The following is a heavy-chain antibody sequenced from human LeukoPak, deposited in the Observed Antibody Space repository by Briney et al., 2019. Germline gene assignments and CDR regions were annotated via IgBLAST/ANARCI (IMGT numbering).Heavy chain of an antibody. V-gene: IGHV3-23*01. D-gene: IGHD3-10*01. CDR3: AKDPGELLWFGEFYN. Sequence: GGSLRLSCAASGFTFSSYAMSWVRRAPGKGLEWVSAISGSGGSTYYADSVKGRFTISRDNYKNTLYLRVNSLRAEDTAVYYCAKDPGELLWFGEFYNWGQGTLVTVSS. J-gene: IGHJ1*01. CDR2: ISGSGGST. CDR1: GFTFSSYA.